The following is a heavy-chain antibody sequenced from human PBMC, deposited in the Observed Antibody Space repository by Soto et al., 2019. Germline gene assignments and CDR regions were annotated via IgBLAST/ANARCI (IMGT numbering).Heavy chain of an antibody. V-gene: IGHV1-3*01. CDR1: GYTFTSYA. CDR2: INAGNGNT. J-gene: IGHJ4*02. D-gene: IGHD3-9*01. Sequence: ASVKVSCKASGYTFTSYAMHWVRQAPGQSLEWMGWINAGNGNTKYSQKFQGRVTITRDTSASTAYMELSSLRSEDTAVYYCARGKEIRYFDWLAAFDYWGQGTLVTVSS. CDR3: ARGKEIRYFDWLAAFDY.